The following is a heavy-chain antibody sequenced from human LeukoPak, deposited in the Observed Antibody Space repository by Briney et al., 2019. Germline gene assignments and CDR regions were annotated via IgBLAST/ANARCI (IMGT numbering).Heavy chain of an antibody. CDR3: ARGFSYTLYCFDY. J-gene: IGHJ4*02. CDR2: ISHDGSNK. D-gene: IGHD2-2*02. Sequence: GGSLRLSCAASGFTFSSYDMHWVRQATGKGLVWVAVISHDGSNKYHADSMKGRFTISRDNSKNTLYLEMNSLRVEDTAVYYCARGFSYTLYCFDYWGQGTLVTVSS. CDR1: GFTFSSYD. V-gene: IGHV3-30-3*01.